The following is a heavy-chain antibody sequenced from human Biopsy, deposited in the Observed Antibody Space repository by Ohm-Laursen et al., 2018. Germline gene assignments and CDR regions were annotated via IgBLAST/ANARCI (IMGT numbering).Heavy chain of an antibody. D-gene: IGHD3-16*01. Sequence: SETLSLTCRVSGGSISSSYWSWIRQPPGKGLEWIGYISYSGSTSYNPSLKSRVTISADTSKNQLPLTLSSLTAADTAVYFCAKQWSYYESFTQHYRGDFDYWGQGTLVIVSS. CDR2: ISYSGST. V-gene: IGHV4-59*08. CDR1: GGSISSSY. CDR3: AKQWSYYESFTQHYRGDFDY. J-gene: IGHJ4*02.